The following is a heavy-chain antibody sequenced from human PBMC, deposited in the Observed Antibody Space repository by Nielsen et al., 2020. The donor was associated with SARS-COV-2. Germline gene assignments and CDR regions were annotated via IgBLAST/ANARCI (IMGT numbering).Heavy chain of an antibody. CDR2: ISSSGTTI. CDR3: ARCRRPYHLFSGDYYWYFDL. D-gene: IGHD4-17*01. Sequence: GGSLRLSCAASGFTFSDYEMNWVRQSPGKGLEWVSYISSSGTTIYYADSVKGRFTISRDNPKNSMYLQMGSLWAEDTAVYYCARCRRPYHLFSGDYYWYFDLWGRGTLVTVSS. J-gene: IGHJ2*01. V-gene: IGHV3-48*03. CDR1: GFTFSDYE.